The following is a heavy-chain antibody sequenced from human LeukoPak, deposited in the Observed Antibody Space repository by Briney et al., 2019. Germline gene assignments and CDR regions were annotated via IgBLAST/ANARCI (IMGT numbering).Heavy chain of an antibody. D-gene: IGHD3-22*01. J-gene: IGHJ4*02. CDR3: ASRPITMTGNDY. CDR2: IYYSGST. V-gene: IGHV4-39*01. CDR1: GGSIGSSSYY. Sequence: PSETLSLTCTVSGGSIGSSSYYWGWIRQPPGKGLEWIGSIYYSGSTYYNPSLKSRVTISVDTSKNQFSLKLSSVTAADTAVYYCASRPITMTGNDYWGQGTLVTVSS.